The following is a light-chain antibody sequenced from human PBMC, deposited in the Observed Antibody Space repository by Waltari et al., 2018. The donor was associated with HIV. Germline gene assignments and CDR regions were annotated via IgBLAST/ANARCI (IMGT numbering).Light chain of an antibody. CDR3: HQYYSFPYT. CDR2: WAS. Sequence: DIVMTQSPDSLAVSLGERATINCKSSRSVLYSSNNKNYLTWYQQKPGQPPKLLIYWASTRESGVPDRFSGSGSGTDFTLTISSLQAEDVAVYYCHQYYSFPYTFGQGTKLEIK. J-gene: IGKJ2*01. CDR1: RSVLYSSNNKNY. V-gene: IGKV4-1*01.